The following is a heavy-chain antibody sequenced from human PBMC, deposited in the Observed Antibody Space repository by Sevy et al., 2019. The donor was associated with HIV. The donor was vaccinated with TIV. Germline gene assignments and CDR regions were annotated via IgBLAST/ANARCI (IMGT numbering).Heavy chain of an antibody. D-gene: IGHD1-26*01. J-gene: IGHJ4*02. CDR3: TRDWEGLEVGAKSPYYFDY. CDR1: GFTFGDYA. V-gene: IGHV3-49*03. CDR2: IRSKAYGGTT. Sequence: GGSLRLSCTASGFTFGDYAMSWFRQAPGKGLEWVGFIRSKAYGGTTEYAAFVKGRFTISRDDSTSMAYLQMNSLKTEDTAVYDCTRDWEGLEVGAKSPYYFDYWGQGTLVTVSS.